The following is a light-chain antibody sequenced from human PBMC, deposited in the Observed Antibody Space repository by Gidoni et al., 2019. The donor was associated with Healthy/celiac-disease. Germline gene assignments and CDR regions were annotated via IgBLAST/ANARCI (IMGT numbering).Light chain of an antibody. CDR1: QSISSW. V-gene: IGKV1-5*03. CDR2: KAS. CDR3: QQYNSYSRT. J-gene: IGKJ1*01. Sequence: DIQMPQSPSTLSASVGDRVTITFRASQSISSWLAWYQQKPGQAPKLLIYKASSLESGVPSRFSGGGSGTEFTLTISSLQPDDFATYYCQQYNSYSRTFXXXTKVEIK.